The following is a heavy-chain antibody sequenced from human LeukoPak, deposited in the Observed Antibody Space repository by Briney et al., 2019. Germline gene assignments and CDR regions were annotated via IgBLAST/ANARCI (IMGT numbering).Heavy chain of an antibody. Sequence: ASVKVSCKASGYTFTGYYMHWVRQAPGQGLEWMGWINPNSGGTNYAQKFQGRVTMTRDTSISTAYMELSRLRSDDTAVYYCARDFRRMYYYDSSGYYGWWGQGTLSPSPQ. J-gene: IGHJ4*02. V-gene: IGHV1-2*02. D-gene: IGHD3-22*01. CDR3: ARDFRRMYYYDSSGYYGW. CDR1: GYTFTGYY. CDR2: INPNSGGT.